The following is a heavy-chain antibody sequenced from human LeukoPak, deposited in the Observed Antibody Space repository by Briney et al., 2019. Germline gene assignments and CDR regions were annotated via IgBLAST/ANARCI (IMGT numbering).Heavy chain of an antibody. J-gene: IGHJ3*02. Sequence: PSETLSLTCTVSGGSISSGGYYWSWIRQHPGKGLEWIGYIYYSGSTYYNPSLKSRVTISVDTSKNQLSLKLSSVTAADTAVYYCARGKADDAFDIWGQGTMVTVSS. CDR2: IYYSGST. CDR1: GGSISSGGYY. V-gene: IGHV4-31*03. CDR3: ARGKADDAFDI.